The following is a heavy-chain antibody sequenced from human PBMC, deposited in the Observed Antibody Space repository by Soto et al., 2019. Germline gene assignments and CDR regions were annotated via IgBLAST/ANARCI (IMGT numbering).Heavy chain of an antibody. CDR3: ASLLAYCTNGVCHDFDY. Sequence: ASVKVYCKASGYTFTSYYMHWVRQAPGQGLEWMGIINPSGGSTSYAQKFQGRVTMTRDTSTSTVYMELSSLRSEDTAVYYCASLLAYCTNGVCHDFDYWGQGTLVTVSS. D-gene: IGHD2-8*01. CDR2: INPSGGST. J-gene: IGHJ4*02. CDR1: GYTFTSYY. V-gene: IGHV1-46*01.